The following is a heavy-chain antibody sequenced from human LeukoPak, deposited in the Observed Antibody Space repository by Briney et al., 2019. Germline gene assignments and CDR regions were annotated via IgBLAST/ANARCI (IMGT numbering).Heavy chain of an antibody. CDR3: ARGGHGAFDY. CDR2: IYYSGST. D-gene: IGHD3-16*01. V-gene: IGHV4-59*11. CDR1: GGSISGQY. J-gene: IGHJ4*02. Sequence: SETLFLTCTISGGSISGQYWSWIRQPPGKGLEWIGYIYYSGSTSYNPSLKSRVTISVDTSKNQFSLKLSSVTAADTAVYYCARGGHGAFDYWGQGTLVTVSS.